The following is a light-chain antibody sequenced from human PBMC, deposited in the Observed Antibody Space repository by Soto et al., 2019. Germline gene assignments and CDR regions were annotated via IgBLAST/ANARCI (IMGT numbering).Light chain of an antibody. J-gene: IGLJ3*02. V-gene: IGLV1-47*02. CDR2: SNN. CDR1: RSNIGNNY. Sequence: QSVLTQPPSVSAAPGQKVTISCSGSRSNIGNNYVAWYQQLPGTAPKLLIHSNNQRPSGVPDRFSGSKSGTSASLAISGLRSEDEADYYCAAWDDTLSGLWVFGGGTKLTVL. CDR3: AAWDDTLSGLWV.